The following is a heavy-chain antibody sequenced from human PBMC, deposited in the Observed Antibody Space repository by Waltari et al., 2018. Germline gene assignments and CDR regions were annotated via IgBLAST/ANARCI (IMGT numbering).Heavy chain of an antibody. D-gene: IGHD6-13*01. CDR3: AKLAAAAYYYHGMDV. CDR1: GITFSVYA. V-gene: IGHV3-23*01. J-gene: IGHJ6*02. Sequence: EVPLLESGGGLVQPGGSLRLSCAASGITFSVYAMSWVRPAPGKGLEWVSQISGGGGSTYYADSVKGRFTISRDNSKNTLYLQMNSLRAEDTAVYYCAKLAAAAYYYHGMDVWGQGTTVTVSS. CDR2: ISGGGGST.